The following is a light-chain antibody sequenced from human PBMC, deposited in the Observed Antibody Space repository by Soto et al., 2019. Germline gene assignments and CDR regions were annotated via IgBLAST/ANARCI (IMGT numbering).Light chain of an antibody. V-gene: IGKV1-39*01. CDR3: QQSYNSPYT. J-gene: IGKJ2*01. CDR2: AAT. CDR1: QSINNY. Sequence: DIQMTQSPSSLSASLGDRVTITCRASQSINNYLNWYQQEEGKAPKLLIYAATSLQSGVPSRFSGSGSGTEFTLTISSLQPGDFATYCCQQSYNSPYTCGLGTKLEIK.